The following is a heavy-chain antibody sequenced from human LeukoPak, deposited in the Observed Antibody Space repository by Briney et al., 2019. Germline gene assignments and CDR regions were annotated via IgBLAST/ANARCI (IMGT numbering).Heavy chain of an antibody. Sequence: KSSETLSLTCTVSGGSIRTFYWSWLRQPAGKGLEWIGRIFTSGSTNYNPSLKSRVTMSVDTSKNHFSLKLSSVTAADTAVYYCARDRYSSGWSETKGGNYHYMDAWGKGTTVTISS. V-gene: IGHV4-4*07. CDR3: ARDRYSSGWSETKGGNYHYMDA. CDR2: IFTSGST. CDR1: GGSIRTFY. J-gene: IGHJ6*03. D-gene: IGHD6-19*01.